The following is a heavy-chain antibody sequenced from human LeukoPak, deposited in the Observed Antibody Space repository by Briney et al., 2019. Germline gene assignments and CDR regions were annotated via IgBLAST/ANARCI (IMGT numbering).Heavy chain of an antibody. CDR2: ISGSGGRA. J-gene: IGHJ6*02. V-gene: IGHV3-23*01. Sequence: GGSLRLSCAASGFNFRGYAMSWVRQAPGKGLEWVSAISGSGGRAHYADSVRGLFTISRDNSQNTLQLQMNSLRAEDTAVYYCAKEVVMGETNYYYYGMDVWGQGTTVTVSS. CDR1: GFNFRGYA. D-gene: IGHD2-21*01. CDR3: AKEVVMGETNYYYYGMDV.